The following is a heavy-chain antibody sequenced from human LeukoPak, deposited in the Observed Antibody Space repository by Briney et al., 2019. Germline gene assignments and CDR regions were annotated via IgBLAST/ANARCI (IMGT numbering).Heavy chain of an antibody. D-gene: IGHD2-15*01. V-gene: IGHV3-20*04. CDR1: GFTFDDYG. CDR2: INWNGDST. J-gene: IGHJ4*02. Sequence: GGSLRLSCAASGFTFDDYGMTWVRQAPGKGLKWISDINWNGDSTGYADSVKGRFTISRDNAKNSLYLQMNSLRAEDTALYYCARFSRGRWSYFDHWGQGALVTVSS. CDR3: ARFSRGRWSYFDH.